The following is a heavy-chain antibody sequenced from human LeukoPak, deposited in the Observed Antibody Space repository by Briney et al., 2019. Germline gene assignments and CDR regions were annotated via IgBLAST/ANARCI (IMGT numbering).Heavy chain of an antibody. V-gene: IGHV4-61*08. CDR1: GGSISSGDYS. J-gene: IGHJ4*02. Sequence: SETLSLTCAVSGGSISSGDYSWSWIRQPPGKGLEWIGYIYYSGSTNYNPSLKSRVTISVDTSKNQFSLKLSSVTAADTAVYYCAGAIAAAGTWNFDYWGQGTLVTVSS. CDR3: AGAIAAAGTWNFDY. CDR2: IYYSGST. D-gene: IGHD6-13*01.